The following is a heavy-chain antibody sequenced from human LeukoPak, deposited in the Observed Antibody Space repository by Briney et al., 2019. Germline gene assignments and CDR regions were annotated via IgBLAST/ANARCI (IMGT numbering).Heavy chain of an antibody. CDR2: ISSSSSYI. V-gene: IGHV3-21*01. D-gene: IGHD3-3*01. CDR1: GFTFSSYS. Sequence: GGSLRLSCAASGFTFSSYSMNWVRQAPGKGLEWVSSISSSSSYIYYADLVKGRFTISRDNAKNSLYLQMNSLRAEDTAVYYCARVGVVKRGTFDYWGQGTLVTVSS. CDR3: ARVGVVKRGTFDY. J-gene: IGHJ4*02.